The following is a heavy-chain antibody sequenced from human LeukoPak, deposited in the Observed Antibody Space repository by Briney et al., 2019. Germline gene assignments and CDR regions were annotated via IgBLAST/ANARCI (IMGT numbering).Heavy chain of an antibody. J-gene: IGHJ4*02. D-gene: IGHD6-13*01. CDR2: ISGSGGST. V-gene: IGHV3-23*01. CDR1: GFTFSSYA. Sequence: PGGSLRLSCPASGFTFSSYAMSWVRQAPGKGLVWVLAISGSGGSTYYADSVKGRFTISRDNSKNTLYLQMNSLRAEDTAVYYCAKGTGYSSRWYYFDYWGQGTLVTVSS. CDR3: AKGTGYSSRWYYFDY.